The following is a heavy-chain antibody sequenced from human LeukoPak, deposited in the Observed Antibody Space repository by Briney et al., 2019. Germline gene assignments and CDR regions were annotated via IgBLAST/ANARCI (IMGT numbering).Heavy chain of an antibody. Sequence: TGGSLRLSCAASGFTFSSYGMHWVRQAPGKGLEWVAVISYDGSNKYYADSVKGRFTISRDNSKNTLYLQMNCLRAEDTAVYYCAKVGSGYSSSSRGFDYWGQGTLVTVSS. J-gene: IGHJ4*02. V-gene: IGHV3-30*18. D-gene: IGHD6-6*01. CDR3: AKVGSGYSSSSRGFDY. CDR1: GFTFSSYG. CDR2: ISYDGSNK.